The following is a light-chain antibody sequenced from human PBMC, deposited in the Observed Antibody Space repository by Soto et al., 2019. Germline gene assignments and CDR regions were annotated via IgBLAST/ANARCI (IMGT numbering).Light chain of an antibody. CDR3: QQYGSSIPT. CDR1: QSVSSIY. V-gene: IGKV3-20*01. J-gene: IGKJ1*01. Sequence: EIVLTQSPGTLSLSPGERATLSCRASQSVSSIYLAWYQQKPGQAPGLLIYGASSRATGIPDRFSGSGSGTDFTLTVSRLEPEDFAVYYCQQYGSSIPTFGQGTKVEIK. CDR2: GAS.